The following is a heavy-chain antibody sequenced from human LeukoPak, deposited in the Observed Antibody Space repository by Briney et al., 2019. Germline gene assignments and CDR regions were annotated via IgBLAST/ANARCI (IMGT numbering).Heavy chain of an antibody. J-gene: IGHJ4*02. D-gene: IGHD2-2*01. CDR2: INHSGST. V-gene: IGHV4-34*01. CDR3: ARHRRYCSSTSCSDSGYDDY. CDR1: GGSFSGYY. Sequence: SETLSLTCAVYGGSFSGYYWSWIRQPPGKGLEWIGEINHSGSTNYNPPLKSRVTISVDTSKNQFSLKLSSVTAADTAVYYCARHRRYCSSTSCSDSGYDDYWGQGTLVTVSS.